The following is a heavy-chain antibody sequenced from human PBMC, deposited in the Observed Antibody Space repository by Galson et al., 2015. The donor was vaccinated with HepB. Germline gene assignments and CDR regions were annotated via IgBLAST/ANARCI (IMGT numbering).Heavy chain of an antibody. CDR3: ARSNYYDSRFDFDY. J-gene: IGHJ4*02. D-gene: IGHD3-22*01. Sequence: TLSLTCTVSGGSVSSGSYYWSWIRQPPGRGLEWIGYIYYSGSTNYNPSLKSRVTISVDTSKNQFSLKLSSVTAADTAVYYCARSNYYDSRFDFDYWGQGTLVTVSS. CDR1: GGSVSSGSYY. V-gene: IGHV4-61*01. CDR2: IYYSGST.